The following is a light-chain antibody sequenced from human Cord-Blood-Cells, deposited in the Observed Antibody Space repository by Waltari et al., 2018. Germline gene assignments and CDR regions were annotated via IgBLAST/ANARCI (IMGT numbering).Light chain of an antibody. J-gene: IGLJ2*01. CDR2: EVS. CDR3: SSDAGRNYWV. V-gene: IGLV2-8*01. CDR1: SRGVGGYNY. Sequence: QSALTQTPSAPGSPGPSVTIPCPGTSRGVGGYNYVPWYQQHPDKAPTLMLYEVSKRPSGVPVRFSVSKSGNTASLTVSGLQAEDEADYYCSSDAGRNYWVFGGGTKLTVL.